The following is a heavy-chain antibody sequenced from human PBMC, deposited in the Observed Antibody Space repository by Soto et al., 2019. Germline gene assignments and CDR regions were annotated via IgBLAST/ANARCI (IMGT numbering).Heavy chain of an antibody. CDR1: DYIFTTYG. CDR2: VSPYSNIT. V-gene: IGHV1-18*01. Sequence: ASGKVCCNASDYIFTTYGISWVRQAPGQGLEWMGWVSPYSNITNYAQKFQGRVTMTTETSTSTVYMELRSLRSDDTAMYYCARNGERDLGLNYYFYYGMDVWGQGTSVPVS. CDR3: ARNGERDLGLNYYFYYGMDV. D-gene: IGHD3-10*01. J-gene: IGHJ6*02.